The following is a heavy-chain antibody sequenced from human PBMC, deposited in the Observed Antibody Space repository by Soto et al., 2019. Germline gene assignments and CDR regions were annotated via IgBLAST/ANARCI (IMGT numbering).Heavy chain of an antibody. J-gene: IGHJ6*02. D-gene: IGHD2-15*01. CDR1: GYTFTGYY. Sequence: ASVKVSCKASGYTFTGYYMHWVRQAPGQGLEWMGWINPNSGGTNYAQKFQGWVTMTRDTSISTAYMELSRLRSDDTAVYYCASAHCSGGSCYSSLDYYYGMDVWGQGTTVTVSS. V-gene: IGHV1-2*04. CDR3: ASAHCSGGSCYSSLDYYYGMDV. CDR2: INPNSGGT.